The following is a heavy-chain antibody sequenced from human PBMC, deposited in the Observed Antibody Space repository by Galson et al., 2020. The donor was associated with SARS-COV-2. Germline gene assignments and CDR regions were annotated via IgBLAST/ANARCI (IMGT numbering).Heavy chain of an antibody. CDR1: GFTFSSYG. D-gene: IGHD6-19*01. J-gene: IGHJ4*02. CDR3: ARDHRRSGWLIDY. V-gene: IGHV3-33*01. CDR2: IWYDGSNK. Sequence: GGSLRLSCAASGFTFSSYGMHCVRQAPGKGLEWVAVIWYDGSNKYYADSVKGRFTISRDNSKNTLYLQMNSLRAEDTAVYYCARDHRRSGWLIDYWGQGTLVTVSS.